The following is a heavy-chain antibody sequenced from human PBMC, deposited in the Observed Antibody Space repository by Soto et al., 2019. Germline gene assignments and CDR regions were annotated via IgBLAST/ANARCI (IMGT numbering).Heavy chain of an antibody. D-gene: IGHD5-12*01. V-gene: IGHV4-30-4*01. CDR1: GGSISNADYY. Sequence: SETLSLTCTVSGGSISNADYYWSWVSQPPGKGLEWIGYIYYSASSFFNPSLKSRVTMSKDTSKNQFSLRLTSVIAAVTAVYYCARAIVVTVGGMGVWRRGTTVTVS. CDR2: IYYSASS. J-gene: IGHJ6*02. CDR3: ARAIVVTVGGMGV.